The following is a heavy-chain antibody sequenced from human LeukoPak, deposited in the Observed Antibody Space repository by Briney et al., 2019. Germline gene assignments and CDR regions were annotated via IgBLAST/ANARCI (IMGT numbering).Heavy chain of an antibody. CDR2: ISTSSSYT. D-gene: IGHD3-10*01. CDR1: GFTFSNYY. J-gene: IGHJ4*02. Sequence: SGGSLRLSCAASGFTFSNYYMSWIRQAPGKGLDWVSSISTSSSYTTYADSVKGRFAISRDNAKNSLYLQMDSLRPEATAVYYCARDIQSVSESFGYFFDCGGQGSLVTVSS. V-gene: IGHV3-11*05. CDR3: ARDIQSVSESFGYFFDC.